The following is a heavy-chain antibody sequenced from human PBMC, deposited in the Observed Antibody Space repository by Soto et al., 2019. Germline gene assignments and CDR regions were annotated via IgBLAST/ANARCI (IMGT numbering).Heavy chain of an antibody. CDR3: ARPGSTSGWFYFDN. D-gene: IGHD6-19*01. CDR2: LSYSGST. CDR1: GESITNAPYY. V-gene: IGHV4-39*01. J-gene: IGHJ4*02. Sequence: SETLSLTCSVSGESITNAPYYWGWIRQTPGKGPEWMGSLSYSGSTHYSPSLKSRVTISMDTSKNQFYLKLSSVTAADTAMYYCARPGSTSGWFYFDNWGRGTLVTVSS.